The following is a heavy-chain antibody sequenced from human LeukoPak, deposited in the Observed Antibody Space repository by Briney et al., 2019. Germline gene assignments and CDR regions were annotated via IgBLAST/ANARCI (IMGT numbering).Heavy chain of an antibody. J-gene: IGHJ3*02. CDR1: GFTFSSYA. CDR3: AKVATPNTLDALDI. V-gene: IGHV3-23*01. Sequence: PGGSLRLSCAASGFTFSSYAMSWVRQAPGKGLEWVSLISLSDSIFYADSVKGRFTISRDNSKSTVHLQMDGLRVDDTAVYYCAKVATPNTLDALDIWGQGTMVTVSS. D-gene: IGHD1/OR15-1a*01. CDR2: ISLSDSI.